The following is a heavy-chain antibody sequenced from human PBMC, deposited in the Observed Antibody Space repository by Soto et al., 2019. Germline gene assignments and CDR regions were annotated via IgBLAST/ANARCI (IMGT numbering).Heavy chain of an antibody. Sequence: GGSLRLSCASSVFSFGDYPMHWVRQSPGKGLEWVSVISWDGVNTYYADSVKGRFTISRDNSKNSLYLHMNSLRTEDTAFYYCAKDISNYYDSSGYFDYWGQGTPVTVSS. CDR1: VFSFGDYP. D-gene: IGHD3-22*01. CDR3: AKDISNYYDSSGYFDY. J-gene: IGHJ4*02. CDR2: ISWDGVNT. V-gene: IGHV3-43*01.